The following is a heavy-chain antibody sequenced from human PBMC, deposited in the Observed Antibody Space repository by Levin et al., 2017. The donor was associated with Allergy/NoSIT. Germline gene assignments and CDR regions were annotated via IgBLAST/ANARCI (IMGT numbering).Heavy chain of an antibody. CDR3: ARGFWHSYFDY. D-gene: IGHD3-3*01. V-gene: IGHV3-11*01. CDR2: ISSSGSTI. CDR1: GFTFSDYY. J-gene: IGHJ4*02. Sequence: GESLKISCAASGFTFSDYYMSWIRQAPGKGLEWVSYISSSGSTIYYADSVKGRFTISRDNAKNSLYLQMNSLRAEDTAVYYCARGFWHSYFDYWGQGTLVTVSS.